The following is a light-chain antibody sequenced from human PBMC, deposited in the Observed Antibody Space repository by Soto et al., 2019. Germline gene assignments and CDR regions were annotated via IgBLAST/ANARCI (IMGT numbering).Light chain of an antibody. Sequence: QSALPQPPSASGSPGQAVTISCTGTSSDVGGYNYVSWYQQHPGKAPKLMIYEVSKRPSGVPDRFSGSKSGSTASLTVSGLQAEGEADYYCSSYAGSNNVVFGGGTKLTVL. CDR1: SSDVGGYNY. CDR2: EVS. V-gene: IGLV2-8*01. J-gene: IGLJ2*01. CDR3: SSYAGSNNVV.